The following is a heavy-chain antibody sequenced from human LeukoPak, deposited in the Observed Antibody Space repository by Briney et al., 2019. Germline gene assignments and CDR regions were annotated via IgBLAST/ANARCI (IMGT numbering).Heavy chain of an antibody. CDR1: GFTVSTKY. J-gene: IGHJ2*01. CDR2: IYSGATT. D-gene: IGHD3-3*02. CDR3: ARVGDHFHWNHDL. V-gene: IGHV3-53*01. Sequence: PGGSLRLSCAASGFTVSTKYMNWVRQAPGKGLEWVSIIYSGATTYYADSVKGRFTISRDTSKNTLSLQMNSLRAEDTAVYFCARVGDHFHWNHDLWGRGTLVSVSS.